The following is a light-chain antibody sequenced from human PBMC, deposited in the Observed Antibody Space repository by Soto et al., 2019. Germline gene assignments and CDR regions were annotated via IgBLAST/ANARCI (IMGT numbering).Light chain of an antibody. V-gene: IGLV2-11*01. Sequence: QSALTQPRSVSGSPGQSVAISCTGTSSDVGGYNYVSWYRQHPGKAPKLMIYDVSQRPSGVPDRFSGSKSGNTASLTISGLQAEDEADYYCCSYAGTYSLVVFGGGTKLTVL. CDR1: SSDVGGYNY. CDR2: DVS. CDR3: CSYAGTYSLVV. J-gene: IGLJ2*01.